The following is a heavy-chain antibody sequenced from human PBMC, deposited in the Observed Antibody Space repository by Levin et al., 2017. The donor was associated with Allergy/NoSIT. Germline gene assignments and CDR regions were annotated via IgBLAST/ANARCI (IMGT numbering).Heavy chain of an antibody. J-gene: IGHJ3*02. CDR3: VHRPPYGSGSYDAFDI. CDR2: IYWDDDK. Sequence: SGPTLVKPTQTLTLTCTFSGFSISTSGVGVGWIRQPPGKALEWLTLIYWDDDKRYSPSLKSRLTITKDTSKNQVVLTVTNMDPVDTGTYYCVHRPPYGSGSYDAFDIWGQGTMVTVYS. CDR1: GFSISTSGVG. V-gene: IGHV2-5*02. D-gene: IGHD3-10*01.